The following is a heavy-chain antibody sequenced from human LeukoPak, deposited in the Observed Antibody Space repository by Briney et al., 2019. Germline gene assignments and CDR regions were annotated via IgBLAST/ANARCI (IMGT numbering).Heavy chain of an antibody. CDR2: ISSSDSPI. J-gene: IGHJ3*02. D-gene: IGHD3-22*01. Sequence: GGSLRLSCAASGFTFSDYYMSWVRQAAGKGLEWISYISSSDSPIYYAESVKGRFTISKDNAKNSLDLQMNSLRAEVTAVYYCATSISVVSVVISHADAFDIWGQGTMVTVSS. V-gene: IGHV3-11*01. CDR1: GFTFSDYY. CDR3: ATSISVVSVVISHADAFDI.